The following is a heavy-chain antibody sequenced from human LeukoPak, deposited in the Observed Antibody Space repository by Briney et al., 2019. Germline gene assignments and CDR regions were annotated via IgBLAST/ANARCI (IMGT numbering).Heavy chain of an antibody. Sequence: GGSLRLSCAASGFPFSSYSMNWVRQAPGKGLEWVSSISSSSSYIYYADSVKGRFTISRDNAKNSLYLQMNSLRAEDTAVYYCARDEWEWLATCYFDYWGQGTLVTVSS. CDR1: GFPFSSYS. CDR3: ARDEWEWLATCYFDY. V-gene: IGHV3-21*01. CDR2: ISSSSSYI. D-gene: IGHD6-19*01. J-gene: IGHJ4*02.